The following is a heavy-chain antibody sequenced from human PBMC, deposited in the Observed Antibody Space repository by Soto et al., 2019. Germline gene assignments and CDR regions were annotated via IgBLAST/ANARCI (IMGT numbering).Heavy chain of an antibody. CDR2: IFRSGTT. CDR1: GGSVSGDSW. D-gene: IGHD2-21*02. CDR3: AGGGDYTRHP. J-gene: IGHJ5*02. V-gene: IGHV4-4*02. Sequence: QVQLQESGPGLVKPSVTLSLPCSVSGGSVSGDSWWGWVRQPPGKGLEWIGEIFRSGTTNDNPSLKSRTTVAIDEPRSLFSLKLTSLSCADTAVNYCAGGGDYTRHPWGQGTLVTVSS.